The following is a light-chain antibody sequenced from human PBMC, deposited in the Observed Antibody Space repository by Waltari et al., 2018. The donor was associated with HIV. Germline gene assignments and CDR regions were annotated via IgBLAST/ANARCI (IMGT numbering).Light chain of an antibody. V-gene: IGKV3-20*01. CDR2: AAS. CDR1: RSVSSNY. Sequence: SCRASRSVSSNYLTWYQQRPGQAPRLLIYAASTRATAIPDRFSGSGSGTDFTLTISRLEPEDFAVYYCQQYGTSPYTFGQGTKVEI. J-gene: IGKJ2*01. CDR3: QQYGTSPYT.